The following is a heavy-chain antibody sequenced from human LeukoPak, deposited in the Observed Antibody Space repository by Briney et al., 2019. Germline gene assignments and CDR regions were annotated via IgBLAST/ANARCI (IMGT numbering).Heavy chain of an antibody. CDR1: GFTFSDYA. J-gene: IGHJ2*01. CDR2: I. Sequence: GGSARLSCAASGFTFSDYAMHWVRQAPGKELEYVSAINANSVKGRFTISRDNSKNTLYLQMDSLRAEDMAVYYCARDTCGCGSGWHLYWYFDLWGRGTLVTVSS. V-gene: IGHV3-64*01. D-gene: IGHD6-19*01. CDR3: ARDTCGCGSGWHLYWYFDL.